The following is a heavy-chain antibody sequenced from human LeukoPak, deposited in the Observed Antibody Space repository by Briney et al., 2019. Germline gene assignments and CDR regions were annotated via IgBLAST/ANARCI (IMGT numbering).Heavy chain of an antibody. V-gene: IGHV1-46*01. CDR1: GYTFTSYY. CDR3: ARVSGYSSGWNYYYYYMDV. CDR2: INPSGGST. D-gene: IGHD6-19*01. J-gene: IGHJ6*03. Sequence: ASVKVSCKASGYTFTSYYMHWVRQAPGQGLEWMGIINPSGGSTSYAQKFQGRVTMTRDMSTSTVYMELSSLRSEDTAVYYCARVSGYSSGWNYYYYYMDVWGKGTTVTVSS.